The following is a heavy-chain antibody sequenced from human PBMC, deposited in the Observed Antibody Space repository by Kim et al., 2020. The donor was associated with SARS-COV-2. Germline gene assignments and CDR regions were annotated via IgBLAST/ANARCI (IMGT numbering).Heavy chain of an antibody. Sequence: RVTISVDTSKNQFSLKLSSVTAADTAVYYCARDSAVPAARGRAFLDYFDYWGQGTLVTVSS. CDR3: ARDSAVPAARGRAFLDYFDY. V-gene: IGHV4-31*02. J-gene: IGHJ4*02. D-gene: IGHD2-2*01.